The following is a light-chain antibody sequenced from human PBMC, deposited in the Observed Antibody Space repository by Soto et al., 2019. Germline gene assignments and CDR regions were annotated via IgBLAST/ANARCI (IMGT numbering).Light chain of an antibody. CDR2: LGS. J-gene: IGKJ1*01. CDR1: QSLLHSDGYNY. V-gene: IGKV2-28*01. Sequence: DLVMTQSPLSLPVTPGGPASISCRSSQSLLHSDGYNYLDWYLQKPGQSPQLLIYLGSNRASGVPDRFSGSGSGTDFTLRISRVEAEDVGVYYCMQALQSRTFGQGTKVEIK. CDR3: MQALQSRT.